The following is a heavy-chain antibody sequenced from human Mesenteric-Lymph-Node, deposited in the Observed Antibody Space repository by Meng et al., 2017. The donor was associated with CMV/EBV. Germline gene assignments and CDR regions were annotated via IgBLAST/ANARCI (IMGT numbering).Heavy chain of an antibody. V-gene: IGHV3-30*02. Sequence: GESLKISCAASGFTFSSYGMLWVRQAPGKGLEWVTFIRFDGSNEYYADSVKGRFTISRDNSKNTLYLQMNSLRAEDTAVYYCARGDDGGGYYPASHLDYWGQGTLVTVSS. D-gene: IGHD1-26*01. CDR2: IRFDGSNE. CDR3: ARGDDGGGYYPASHLDY. CDR1: GFTFSSYG. J-gene: IGHJ4*02.